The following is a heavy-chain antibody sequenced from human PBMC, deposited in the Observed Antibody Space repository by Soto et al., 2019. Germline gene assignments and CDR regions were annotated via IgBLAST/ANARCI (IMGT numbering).Heavy chain of an antibody. CDR2: IYPGDSDT. V-gene: IGHV5-51*01. Sequence: PGESLKISCKRSGYSFTSYWVGCVRQIPGKGLEWMGIIYPGDSDTRYSPSFQGQVTISADKSISTAYLQWSSLKASDTAMYYCAISSNYYGSGSSDYYYGMDVWGQGTTVTVSS. CDR1: GYSFTSYW. J-gene: IGHJ6*02. D-gene: IGHD3-10*01. CDR3: AISSNYYGSGSSDYYYGMDV.